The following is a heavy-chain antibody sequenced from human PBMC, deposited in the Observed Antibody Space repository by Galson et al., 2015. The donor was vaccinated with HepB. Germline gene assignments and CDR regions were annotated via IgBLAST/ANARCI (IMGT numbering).Heavy chain of an antibody. CDR1: GFTFSSYA. Sequence: SLRLSCAASGFTFSSYAMSWVRQAPGKGLEWVSTIRRSGTTYYADSVRGRFTISRDNSKNALYLQMNSLRAEDTAVYHCAKDQIGDGRTSPFDPWGQGALVTVSS. J-gene: IGHJ5*02. V-gene: IGHV3-23*01. CDR3: AKDQIGDGRTSPFDP. CDR2: IRRSGTT. D-gene: IGHD2/OR15-2a*01.